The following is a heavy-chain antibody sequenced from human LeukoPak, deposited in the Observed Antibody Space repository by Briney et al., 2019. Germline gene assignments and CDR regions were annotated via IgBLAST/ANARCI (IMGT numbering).Heavy chain of an antibody. D-gene: IGHD3-9*01. CDR3: ARRLAYYDILTGYYAGHAFDI. J-gene: IGHJ3*02. Sequence: GESLKISCKGSGYSFTSYWIGWVRQMPGKGLEWMGIICPGDSDTRYSPSFQGQVTISADKSISTAYLQWSSLKASDTAMYYCARRLAYYDILTGYYAGHAFDIWGQGTMVTVSS. V-gene: IGHV5-51*01. CDR2: ICPGDSDT. CDR1: GYSFTSYW.